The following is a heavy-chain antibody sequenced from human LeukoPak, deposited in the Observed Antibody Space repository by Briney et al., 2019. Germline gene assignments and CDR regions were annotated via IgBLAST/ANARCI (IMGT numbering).Heavy chain of an antibody. V-gene: IGHV3-7*01. J-gene: IGHJ3*02. CDR1: GFTFSSYW. CDR2: IKQDGSEK. D-gene: IGHD1-26*01. CDR3: ARDLGATEAFDI. Sequence: PGGSLRPSCAASGFTFSSYWMSWVRQAPGKGLGWVANIKQDGSEKYYVDSVKGRFTISRDNAKNSLYLQMNSLRAEDTAGYYCARDLGATEAFDIWGQGTMVTVSS.